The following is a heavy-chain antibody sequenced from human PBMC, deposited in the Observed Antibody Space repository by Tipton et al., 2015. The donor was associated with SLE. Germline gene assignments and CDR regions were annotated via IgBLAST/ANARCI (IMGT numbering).Heavy chain of an antibody. V-gene: IGHV3-9*01. CDR1: GFTFDDYA. CDR3: AKSPDSRDQGCYYYMDV. D-gene: IGHD6-13*01. CDR2: ISWNSGSI. J-gene: IGHJ6*03. Sequence: SLRLSCAASGFTFDDYAMHWVRQAPGKGLEWVSGISWNSGSIGYADSVKGRFTISRDNAKNSLYLQMNSLRAEDTALYYWAKSPDSRDQGCYYYMDVWGKGTAVSVS.